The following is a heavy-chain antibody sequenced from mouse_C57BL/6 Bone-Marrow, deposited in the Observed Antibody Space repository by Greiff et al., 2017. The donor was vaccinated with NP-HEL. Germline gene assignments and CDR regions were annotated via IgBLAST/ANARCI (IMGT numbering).Heavy chain of an antibody. D-gene: IGHD1-3*01. J-gene: IGHJ4*01. CDR3: ARPLSGGAMDY. V-gene: IGHV3-6*01. CDR2: ISYDGSN. CDR1: GYSITSGYY. Sequence: ESGPGLVKPSQSLSLTCSVTGYSITSGYYWNWIRQFPGNKLEWMGYISYDGSNNYNPSLKNRISITRDTSKNQFFLKLNSVTTEDTATYYCARPLSGGAMDYWGQGTSVTVSS.